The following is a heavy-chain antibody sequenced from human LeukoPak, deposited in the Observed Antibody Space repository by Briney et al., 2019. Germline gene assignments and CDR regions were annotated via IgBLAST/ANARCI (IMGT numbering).Heavy chain of an antibody. CDR2: ISYDGSNK. D-gene: IGHD3-10*01. CDR1: GFTFSHYG. Sequence: TGGSLRLSCAASGFTFSHYGVHWVRQAPGKGLEWVAVISYDGSNKYYADSVKGRFTISRDNSKNTVFLQMNSLRAEDAAVYYCAKEGGFGEENVYFDYWGQGTLVTVSS. J-gene: IGHJ4*02. CDR3: AKEGGFGEENVYFDY. V-gene: IGHV3-30*18.